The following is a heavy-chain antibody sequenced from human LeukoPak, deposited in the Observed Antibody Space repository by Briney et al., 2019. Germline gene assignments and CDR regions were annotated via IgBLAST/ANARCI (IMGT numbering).Heavy chain of an antibody. CDR3: ARLPYCGGDCYPHWFDT. Sequence: GESLKISCKGSGYSFTSYWIGWVRQMPGKGLEWMGIIYPGDSATRYSPSFQGQVAISVDKSIRTAYLQWSSLKASDIAMYYCARLPYCGGDCYPHWFDTWGQGTLVTVSS. CDR2: IYPGDSAT. V-gene: IGHV5-51*01. J-gene: IGHJ5*02. CDR1: GYSFTSYW. D-gene: IGHD2-21*02.